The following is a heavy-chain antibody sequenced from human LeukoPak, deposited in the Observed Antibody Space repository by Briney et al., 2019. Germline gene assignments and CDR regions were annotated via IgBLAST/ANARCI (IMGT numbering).Heavy chain of an antibody. V-gene: IGHV3-33*08. D-gene: IGHD1-26*01. CDR2: IWYDGSNK. Sequence: GGSLRLSCAASGFTFSTYEMNWVRQAPGKGLEWVAVIWYDGSNKYYADSVKGRFTISRDNSKNTLYLQMNSLRAEDTAVYYCARRSGRNYYNYYYYGMDVWGQGTTVTVSS. CDR1: GFTFSTYE. J-gene: IGHJ6*02. CDR3: ARRSGRNYYNYYYYGMDV.